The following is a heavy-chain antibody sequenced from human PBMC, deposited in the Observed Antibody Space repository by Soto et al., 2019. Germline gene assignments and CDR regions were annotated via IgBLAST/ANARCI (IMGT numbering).Heavy chain of an antibody. J-gene: IGHJ5*02. CDR3: ARLRWFGEFSLAHSWFDP. Sequence: PSETLSLTCTVSGGSIRSYYWSWIRQPPGKGLEWIGYIYYSGSTNYNPSLKSRVTISVDTSKNQFSLKLSSVTAADTAVYYCARLRWFGEFSLAHSWFDPWGQGTLVTVSS. CDR2: IYYSGST. CDR1: GGSIRSYY. D-gene: IGHD3-10*01. V-gene: IGHV4-59*08.